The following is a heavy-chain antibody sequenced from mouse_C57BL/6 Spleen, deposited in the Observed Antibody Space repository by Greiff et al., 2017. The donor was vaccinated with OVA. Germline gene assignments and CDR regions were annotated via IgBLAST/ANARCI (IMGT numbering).Heavy chain of an antibody. CDR1: GYTFTSYN. D-gene: IGHD1-1*01. J-gene: IGHJ4*01. CDR3: ARHYYCSSYYAMDY. Sequence: LQQSGAELVRPGASVKMSCKASGYTFTSYNMHWVKQTPRQGLEWIGAIYPGNGDTSYNQKFKCKATLTVDKSSSTAYMQLSSLTSEDSAVYFCARHYYCSSYYAMDYWGQGTSVTVSS. V-gene: IGHV1-12*01. CDR2: IYPGNGDT.